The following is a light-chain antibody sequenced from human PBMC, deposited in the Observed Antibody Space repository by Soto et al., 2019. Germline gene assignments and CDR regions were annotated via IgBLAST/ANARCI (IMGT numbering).Light chain of an antibody. V-gene: IGKV3-15*01. CDR2: DTS. Sequence: DIVVTQSPATLSASPGERVTLSCRASQFVSSRLAWYKRRPGQVPRLLIYDTSTSAPGISARFSGSGSETEFTLTISSLQSEDFAVYYCQEYIQWPPGMFGPGTTVDIK. CDR3: QEYIQWPPGM. CDR1: QFVSSR. J-gene: IGKJ1*01.